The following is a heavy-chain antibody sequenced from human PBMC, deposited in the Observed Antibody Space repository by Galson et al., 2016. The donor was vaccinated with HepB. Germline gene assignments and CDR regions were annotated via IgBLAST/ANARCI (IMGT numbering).Heavy chain of an antibody. J-gene: IGHJ4*02. V-gene: IGHV4-61*02. CDR2: IYTNGAT. CDR1: GVSISSGSYY. CDR3: ARTNQQWLPALGSYYFDY. Sequence: TLSLTCTVSGVSISSGSYYWSWIRQPAGKGLEWLGRIYTNGATNYNPSLKSRVTISVDTSKNQFSLKLSSVTAADTAIYYCARTNQQWLPALGSYYFDYWGQGTLVTVSS. D-gene: IGHD6-19*01.